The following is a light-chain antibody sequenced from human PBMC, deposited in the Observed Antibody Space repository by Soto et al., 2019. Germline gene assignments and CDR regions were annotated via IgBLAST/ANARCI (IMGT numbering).Light chain of an antibody. CDR2: AAS. CDR3: QQTYSSPIN. Sequence: DTQMNQSPSSLSASVGDSIAITCRASQSISSYLNWYQQKPGKAPKLLISAASILQSGVPSRFSGSGSGTDFTLTISNLQPEDFAGYYCQQTYSSPINFGQGTRLE. CDR1: QSISSY. J-gene: IGKJ5*01. V-gene: IGKV1-39*01.